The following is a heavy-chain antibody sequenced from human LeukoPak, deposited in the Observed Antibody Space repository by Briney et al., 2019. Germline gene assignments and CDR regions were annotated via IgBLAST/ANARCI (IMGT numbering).Heavy chain of an antibody. CDR1: GGSISSYY. CDR2: IYYSGST. CDR3: ARGRGSYESNDAFDI. D-gene: IGHD5-18*01. J-gene: IGHJ3*02. V-gene: IGHV4-59*08. Sequence: SETLSLTCTVSGGSISSYYWSWIRQPPGKGLEWIGYIYYSGSTNYNPSLKSRVTISVDTSKNQFSLKLSSVTAADTAMYYCARGRGSYESNDAFDIWGQGTMVTVSS.